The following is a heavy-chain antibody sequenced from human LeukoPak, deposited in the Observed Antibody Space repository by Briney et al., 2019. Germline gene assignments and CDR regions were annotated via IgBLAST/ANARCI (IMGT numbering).Heavy chain of an antibody. CDR2: INPNSGGT. CDR1: GYTFTGYY. J-gene: IGHJ4*02. CDR3: ASQPLYCSSTSCYFDY. D-gene: IGHD2-2*01. Sequence: ASVKVSCKASGYTFTGYYMHWVRQAPGQGLEWMGWINPNSGGTNYAQKFQGRVTMTRDTSISTAYMELSRLRPDDTAVYHCASQPLYCSSTSCYFDYWGQGTLVTVSS. V-gene: IGHV1-2*02.